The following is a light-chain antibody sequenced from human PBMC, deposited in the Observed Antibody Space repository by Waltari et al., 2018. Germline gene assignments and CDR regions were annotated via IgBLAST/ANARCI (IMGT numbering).Light chain of an antibody. J-gene: IGKJ2*01. CDR3: HQYFAPPYT. CDR2: WAS. V-gene: IGKV4-1*01. CDR1: HSLLYYSNNKNY. Sequence: DIVMTQSPDSLTVSLGERATINCKSSHSLLYYSNNKNYISWYQQKPGQAPKLLIYWASTRDSGVPDRFSGSGSETDFTLTISSLQTEDVAVYHCHQYFAPPYTFGRGTKLEIK.